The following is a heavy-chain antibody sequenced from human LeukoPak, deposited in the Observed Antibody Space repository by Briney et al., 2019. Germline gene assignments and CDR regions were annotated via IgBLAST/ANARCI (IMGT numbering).Heavy chain of an antibody. CDR3: AKEEGSSGSSGGVYYFDY. J-gene: IGHJ4*02. CDR1: RFTFSNYW. Sequence: PGGSLRLSCAASRFTFSNYWMSWVRQAPGKGLEWVSAISGSGGSTYYADSVKGRFTISRDNSKNTLYLQMNSLRAEDTAVYYCAKEEGSSGSSGGVYYFDYWGQGTLVTVSS. CDR2: ISGSGGST. V-gene: IGHV3-23*01. D-gene: IGHD1-26*01.